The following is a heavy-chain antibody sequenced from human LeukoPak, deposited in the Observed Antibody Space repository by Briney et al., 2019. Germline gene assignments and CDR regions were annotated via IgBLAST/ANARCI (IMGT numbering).Heavy chain of an antibody. CDR1: GFTFSSHW. V-gene: IGHV3-7*01. CDR2: IRQDGSEK. D-gene: IGHD2-15*01. CDR3: TRDTPVVAAVGAH. J-gene: IGHJ4*02. Sequence: PGGSLRLSCAASGFTFSSHWMSWVRQAPGKGLGWVAHIRQDGSEKCYLDSVKGRFTISRDNAKNSLYLQMNSLRAEDTAVYYCTRDTPVVAAVGAHWGQGTLVTVSS.